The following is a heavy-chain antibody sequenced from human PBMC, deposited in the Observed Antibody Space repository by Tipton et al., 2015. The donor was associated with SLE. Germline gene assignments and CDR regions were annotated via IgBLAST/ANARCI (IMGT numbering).Heavy chain of an antibody. V-gene: IGHV4-59*12. CDR3: ARGGGFDP. CDR1: GGSISSYY. J-gene: IGHJ5*02. CDR2: IYYSGST. D-gene: IGHD3-16*01. Sequence: TLSLTCTVSGGSISSYYWSWIRQSPGKGLEWIGYIYYSGSTYYNPSLKSRVTISVDTSKNQFSLKLSPVTAADTAVYYCARGGGFDPWGQGTLVTVSS.